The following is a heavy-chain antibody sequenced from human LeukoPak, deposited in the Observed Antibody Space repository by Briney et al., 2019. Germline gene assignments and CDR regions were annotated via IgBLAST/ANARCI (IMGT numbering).Heavy chain of an antibody. J-gene: IGHJ3*02. CDR3: ARESHNLDDAFDI. CDR1: GYTFTAYY. V-gene: IGHV1-2*06. Sequence: ASVKVSCKASGYTFTAYYWHWVRQAPGQGLEWMGRVNPNSGGTNYEQKFQGRVTMTRDTSISTAYMELSRLRSDDTAVYYCARESHNLDDAFDIWGQGTMVTVSS. D-gene: IGHD5-24*01. CDR2: VNPNSGGT.